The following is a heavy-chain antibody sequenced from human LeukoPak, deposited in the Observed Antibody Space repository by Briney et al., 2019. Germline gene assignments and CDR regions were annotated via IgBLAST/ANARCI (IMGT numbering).Heavy chain of an antibody. CDR2: IYYSGST. V-gene: IGHV4-61*10. CDR3: ARLSPYTRGEKGAIDY. Sequence: SETLSLTCTVSGGSINFASYSWTWIRQPAGKGLEWIGYIYYSGSTNYHPSLKSRVTISVDTSKNQFSLKLSSVTAADTAVYYCARLSPYTRGEKGAIDYWGQGTLVTVSS. CDR1: GGSINFASYS. D-gene: IGHD2-2*02. J-gene: IGHJ4*02.